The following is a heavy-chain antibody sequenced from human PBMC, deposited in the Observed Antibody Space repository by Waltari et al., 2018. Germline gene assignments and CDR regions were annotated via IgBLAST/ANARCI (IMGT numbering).Heavy chain of an antibody. V-gene: IGHV3-74*01. CDR3: ARNYRDY. CDR1: GFTFSNYW. J-gene: IGHJ4*02. D-gene: IGHD3-16*02. Sequence: EVQLVESGGGLVQPGGSLRLSCAASGFTFSNYWMHWVRQVPGKGLVWVSRISGDGIITHYADSVKGRFTISRDNAENTLYLQMNSLTVEDTAVYYCARNYRDYWGQGTLVTVSS. CDR2: ISGDGIIT.